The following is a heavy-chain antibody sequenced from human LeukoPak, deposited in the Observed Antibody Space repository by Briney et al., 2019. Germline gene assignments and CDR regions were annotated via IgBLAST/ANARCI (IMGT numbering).Heavy chain of an antibody. D-gene: IGHD2/OR15-2a*01. CDR3: VSFYETY. V-gene: IGHV3-74*01. CDR2: INSDGSWT. Sequence: PGGSLRLSCAASGNYWMPWVRQVPGKGLVWVAHINSDGSWTSYADSVKGRFTISKDNAKNTVYLQMNSLRADVTAVYYCVSFYETYWGRGTLVTVSS. J-gene: IGHJ4*02. CDR1: GNYW.